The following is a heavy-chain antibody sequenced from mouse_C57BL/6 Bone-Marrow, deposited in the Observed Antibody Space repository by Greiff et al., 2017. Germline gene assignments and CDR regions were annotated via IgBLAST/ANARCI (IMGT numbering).Heavy chain of an antibody. J-gene: IGHJ4*01. D-gene: IGHD4-1*01. CDR3: ARSHEGYYARDY. V-gene: IGHV1-26*01. Sequence: EVQLQQSGPELVKPGASVKISCKASGYTFTDYYMNWVKQSHGKSLEWIGDINPNNGGTSYNQKFKGKATLTVDKSSSTAYMELRSLTSEDSAVYYCARSHEGYYARDYWGQGTSVTVSS. CDR1: GYTFTDYY. CDR2: INPNNGGT.